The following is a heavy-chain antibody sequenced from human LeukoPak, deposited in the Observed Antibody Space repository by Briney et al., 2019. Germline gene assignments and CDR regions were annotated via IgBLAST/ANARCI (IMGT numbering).Heavy chain of an antibody. CDR3: ARCRSYEQQLVQVYFDY. V-gene: IGHV3-11*01. J-gene: IGHJ4*02. CDR2: ISSSGSTK. CDR1: GFTFSDYY. D-gene: IGHD6-13*01. Sequence: GGSLRLSCAASGFTFSDYYMSWIRQAPGKGLEWVSYISSSGSTKYYADSVKGRFTISRDNAKNSLYLQMNSLRAEDTAVYYCARCRSYEQQLVQVYFDYWGQGTLVTVSS.